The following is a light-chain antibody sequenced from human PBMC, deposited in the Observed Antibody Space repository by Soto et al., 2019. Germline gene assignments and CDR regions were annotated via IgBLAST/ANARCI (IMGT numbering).Light chain of an antibody. J-gene: IGKJ1*01. CDR1: QSISSW. V-gene: IGKV1-5*03. CDR2: KAT. CDR3: QQYKSYWT. Sequence: DIQMTQSPSTLSASIGDRVTITCRASQSISSWLVWYQQKPGKAPKLLIYKATSSESGVSSRFSGSGSGTVFSLTISSLQPDDSATYYCQQYKSYWTFGQGTKVEIK.